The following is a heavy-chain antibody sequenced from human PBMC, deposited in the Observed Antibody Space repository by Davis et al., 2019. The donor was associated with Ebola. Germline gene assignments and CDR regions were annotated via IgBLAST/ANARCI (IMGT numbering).Heavy chain of an antibody. J-gene: IGHJ4*02. D-gene: IGHD5/OR15-5a*01. CDR2: INYSGST. CDR1: ADSISGYY. V-gene: IGHV4-59*01. Sequence: MPSETLSLTCTVSADSISGYYWSWIRQSPGKGLEWIGNINYSGSTSYNPSLKSRITIFLDTSNSQFSLGMTSMTAADTAVYYCARSHVWYFDYWGQGTLVTVSS. CDR3: ARSHVWYFDY.